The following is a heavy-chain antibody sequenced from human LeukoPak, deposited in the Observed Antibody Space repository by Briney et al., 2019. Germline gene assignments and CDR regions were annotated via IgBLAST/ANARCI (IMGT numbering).Heavy chain of an antibody. CDR2: IYSDNT. D-gene: IGHD4/OR15-4a*01. J-gene: IGHJ4*02. Sequence: GGSLRLSCTVSGFTVSSNSMSWVRQAPGKGLERVSFIYSDNTHHSDSVKGRFTISRDNSKNTLYLQMNSLRAEDTAVYYCARRAGAYSHPYDYWGQGTLVTVSS. CDR1: GFTVSSNS. V-gene: IGHV3-53*01. CDR3: ARRAGAYSHPYDY.